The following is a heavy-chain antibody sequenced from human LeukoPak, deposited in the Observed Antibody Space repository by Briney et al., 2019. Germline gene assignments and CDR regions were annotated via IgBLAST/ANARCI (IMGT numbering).Heavy chain of an antibody. Sequence: SVKVSCKASGGTFSSYAISWVRQAPGQGLEWMGGIIPIFGTANYAQKFQGRVTITADESTSTAYMELSSLRSEDTAVYYCARGLTGMYNWFDPWGQGTLVTVSS. J-gene: IGHJ5*02. V-gene: IGHV1-69*13. CDR2: IIPIFGTA. D-gene: IGHD7-27*01. CDR3: ARGLTGMYNWFDP. CDR1: GGTFSSYA.